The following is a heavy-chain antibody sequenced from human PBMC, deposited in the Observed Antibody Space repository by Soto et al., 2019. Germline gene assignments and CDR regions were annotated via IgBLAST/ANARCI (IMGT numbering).Heavy chain of an antibody. V-gene: IGHV3-48*03. D-gene: IGHD3-9*01. Sequence: QLVESGGGSVQPGRSLRLSCAPSGFTFSSYEMNWVRQAPGKGLEWVSYISVSGTMRFYADAVKGRFTISRDNTKKILYLQMNSLRAEDTALYYCATPGLTGTVWGQGTTVTVSS. CDR2: ISVSGTMR. J-gene: IGHJ6*02. CDR3: ATPGLTGTV. CDR1: GFTFSSYE.